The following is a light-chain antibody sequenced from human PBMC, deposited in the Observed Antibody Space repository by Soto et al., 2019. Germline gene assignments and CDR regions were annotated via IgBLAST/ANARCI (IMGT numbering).Light chain of an antibody. CDR3: SSYTSSSTLAYV. Sequence: QSVLTQPASVSASPGQSITISCTGTSSDVGAYNYVSWYQQHPGKAPKLMIYEVSNRPSGVSNRFSGSKSGSTASLTISGLQAVDEADYYCSSYTSSSTLAYVFGTGTKLTVL. CDR1: SSDVGAYNY. CDR2: EVS. V-gene: IGLV2-14*01. J-gene: IGLJ1*01.